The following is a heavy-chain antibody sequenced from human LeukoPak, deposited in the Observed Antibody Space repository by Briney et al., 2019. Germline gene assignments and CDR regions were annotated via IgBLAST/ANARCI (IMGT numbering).Heavy chain of an antibody. Sequence: PSETLSLTCTVSGGSISSGGDYWSWIRQHPGKGLEWIGYIYYSGSTNYNPSLKSRVTISVDTSKNQFSLKLSSVTAADTAVYYCARDKYSSSLAEDYYYYGMDVWGQGTTVTVSS. CDR2: IYYSGST. V-gene: IGHV4-61*08. J-gene: IGHJ6*02. CDR3: ARDKYSSSLAEDYYYYGMDV. CDR1: GGSISSGGDY. D-gene: IGHD6-13*01.